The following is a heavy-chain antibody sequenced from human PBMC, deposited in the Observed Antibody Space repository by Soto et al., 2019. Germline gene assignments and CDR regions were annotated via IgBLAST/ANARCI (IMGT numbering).Heavy chain of an antibody. CDR1: GYSFTSYW. J-gene: IGHJ6*02. Sequence: GEALKISCKGSGYSFTSYWLGWVRQLPGKGLEWMGIIYPGDSDTRYSPSFQGQVTISADKSISTAYLQWSSLKASDTAMYYCARLPYYYDSSGYFDVWGQGTTVTVSS. D-gene: IGHD3-22*01. CDR2: IYPGDSDT. V-gene: IGHV5-51*01. CDR3: ARLPYYYDSSGYFDV.